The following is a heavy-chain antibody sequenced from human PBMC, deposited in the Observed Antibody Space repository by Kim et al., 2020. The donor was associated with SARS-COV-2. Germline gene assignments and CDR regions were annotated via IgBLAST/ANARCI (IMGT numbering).Heavy chain of an antibody. Sequence: GGSLRLSCAASRFTFSSYAMSWVRQAPGKGLEWVSTISGSGIYTYYADSVKGRFTISRDNSKNTLYLQMNSLRAEDTALYYCTKEGDDILTGNTIDYWGQGTLVTVSS. D-gene: IGHD3-9*01. CDR1: RFTFSSYA. CDR2: ISGSGIYT. CDR3: TKEGDDILTGNTIDY. V-gene: IGHV3-23*01. J-gene: IGHJ4*02.